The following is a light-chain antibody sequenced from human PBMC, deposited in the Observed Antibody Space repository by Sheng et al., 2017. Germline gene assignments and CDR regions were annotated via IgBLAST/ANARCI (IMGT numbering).Light chain of an antibody. V-gene: IGKV1-33*01. J-gene: IGKJ3*01. Sequence: DIQMTQSPSSLSASVGDRVTITCQASQDIGTYLNWYQXKPGKAPTLLIYDASNMETGVHQGSLXVDLGHNFTFTISNLQPEDIATYYCQQYGDLIFTFGPGTKVDIK. CDR1: QDIGTY. CDR3: QQYGDLIFT. CDR2: DAS.